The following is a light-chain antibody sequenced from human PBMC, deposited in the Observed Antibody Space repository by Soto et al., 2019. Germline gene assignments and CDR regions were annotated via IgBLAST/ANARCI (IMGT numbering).Light chain of an antibody. CDR1: QSVSSSY. CDR3: QQYGSSPPNT. V-gene: IGKV3-20*01. CDR2: GAS. Sequence: EIVLTQSPGTLSLSPGERATLSCRASQSVSSSYLAWYQQKPGQAPRLLIYGASSRATGIPDRFSGSGSGTDFTITISRLEPEDFAVYYCQQYGSSPPNTFGGGTKVEIK. J-gene: IGKJ4*01.